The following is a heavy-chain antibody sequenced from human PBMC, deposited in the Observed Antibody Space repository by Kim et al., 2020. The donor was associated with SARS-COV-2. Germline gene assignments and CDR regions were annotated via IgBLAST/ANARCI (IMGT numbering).Heavy chain of an antibody. Sequence: GESLKISCKGSGYSFSSYWIAWVRQMHGKGLEWMGIIYPGDSDTRYSPSFQGQVTISADSSISTAYLQWSSLKASDTAMYYCARSRIAADAWFDPWGQGTLVTVSS. CDR2: IYPGDSDT. CDR3: ARSRIAADAWFDP. CDR1: GYSFSSYW. D-gene: IGHD6-13*01. V-gene: IGHV5-51*01. J-gene: IGHJ5*02.